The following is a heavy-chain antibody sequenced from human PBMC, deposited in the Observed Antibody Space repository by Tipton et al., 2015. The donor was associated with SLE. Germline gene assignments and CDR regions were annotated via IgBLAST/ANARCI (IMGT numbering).Heavy chain of an antibody. V-gene: IGHV4-38-2*02. CDR3: AREEGAVTDRGHFAK. Sequence: TLSLTCTVSGFSISRGYFWGWVRQTPGKGPEWLSVIYQSGRTSYNTALKSRATISVDTSKNQFSLSLSSVTAADTAVYYCAREEGAVTDRGHFAKWGQGPLVTVSS. D-gene: IGHD6-19*01. CDR1: GFSISRGYF. CDR2: IYQSGRT. J-gene: IGHJ4*02.